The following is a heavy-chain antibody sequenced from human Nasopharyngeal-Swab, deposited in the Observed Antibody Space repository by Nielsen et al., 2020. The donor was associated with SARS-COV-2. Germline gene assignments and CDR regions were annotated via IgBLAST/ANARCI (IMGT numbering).Heavy chain of an antibody. V-gene: IGHV3-13*05. CDR2: IGTAGDP. Sequence: GGSLRLSCAASGFTFSSYDMHWVRQATGKGLEWVSAIGTAGDPYYPGSVKGRFTISRENAKNSLYLQMNSLRAGDTAVYYCARERTDCSGGSCYSYGMDVWGQGTTVTVSS. CDR3: ARERTDCSGGSCYSYGMDV. J-gene: IGHJ6*02. CDR1: GFTFSSYD. D-gene: IGHD2-15*01.